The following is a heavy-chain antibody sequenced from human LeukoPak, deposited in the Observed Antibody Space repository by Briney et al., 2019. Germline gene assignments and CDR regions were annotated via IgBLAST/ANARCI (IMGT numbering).Heavy chain of an antibody. J-gene: IGHJ6*03. CDR1: GDSISSSHW. Sequence: PSETLSLTCAVSGDSISSSHWWSWVRQSPGKGLEWIGEIYHSGNTNYNPSLKNRVTISVDTSKNQFSLKLTSVTAADTAVYYCARHSGSFYYYYYMDVWGKGTTVTVSS. CDR2: IYHSGNT. CDR3: ARHSGSFYYYYYMDV. V-gene: IGHV4-4*02. D-gene: IGHD1-26*01.